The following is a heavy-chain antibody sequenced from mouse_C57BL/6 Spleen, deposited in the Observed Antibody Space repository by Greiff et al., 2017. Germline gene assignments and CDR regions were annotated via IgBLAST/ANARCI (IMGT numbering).Heavy chain of an antibody. Sequence: QVHVKQPGTELVKPGASVKLSCKASGYTFTSYWMHWVKQRPGQGLEWIGNINPSNGGTNYNEQFKSKATLTVDKSSSTAYMQLSSLTSEDSAVYYCARGTGKDYFDYWGQGTTLTVSS. CDR3: ARGTGKDYFDY. V-gene: IGHV1-53*01. D-gene: IGHD4-1*01. J-gene: IGHJ2*01. CDR1: GYTFTSYW. CDR2: INPSNGGT.